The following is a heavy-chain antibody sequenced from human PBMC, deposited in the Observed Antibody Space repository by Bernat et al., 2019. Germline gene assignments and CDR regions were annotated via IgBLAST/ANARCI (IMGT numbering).Heavy chain of an antibody. CDR1: GGSISSSSYY. D-gene: IGHD4-17*01. Sequence: QLQLQESGPGLVKPSETLSLTCTVSGGSISSSSYYWGWIRQPPGKGLEWIGSIYYSGSTYYNPSLKSRVTISVDTSKNQLSLKLSSVTAADTAVDYCARHITDNDYGDYGLVLSYYYYMDVWGKGTTVTVSS. J-gene: IGHJ6*03. V-gene: IGHV4-39*01. CDR2: IYYSGST. CDR3: ARHITDNDYGDYGLVLSYYYYMDV.